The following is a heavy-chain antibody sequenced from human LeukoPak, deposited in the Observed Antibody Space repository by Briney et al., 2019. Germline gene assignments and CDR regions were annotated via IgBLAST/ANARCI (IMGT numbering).Heavy chain of an antibody. CDR3: ARKFASGTYPDDY. CDR1: GFTFSSYS. CDR2: INGGGDDR. J-gene: IGHJ4*02. V-gene: IGHV3-23*01. Sequence: PGGSLRLSCAASGFTFSSYSMTWVRQAPGKGLGWVAVINGGGDDRYYADSVKGRFTISRDNSKRTLYLEMSSLRAEDTAVYFCARKFASGTYPDDYWGREPWSPSPQ. D-gene: IGHD1-14*01.